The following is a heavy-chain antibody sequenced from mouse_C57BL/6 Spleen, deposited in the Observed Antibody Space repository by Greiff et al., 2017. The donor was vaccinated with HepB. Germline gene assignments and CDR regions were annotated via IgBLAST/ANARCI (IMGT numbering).Heavy chain of an antibody. CDR1: GFTFSSYG. D-gene: IGHD1-1*01. Sequence: DVKLVESGGDLVKPGGSLKLSCAASGFTFSSYGMSWVRQTPDKRLEWVATISSGGSYTYYPDSVKGRFTISRDNAKNTLYLQMSSLKSEDTAMYYCARDGYYGADYWGQGTSVTVSS. CDR3: ARDGYYGADY. J-gene: IGHJ4*01. CDR2: ISSGGSYT. V-gene: IGHV5-6*02.